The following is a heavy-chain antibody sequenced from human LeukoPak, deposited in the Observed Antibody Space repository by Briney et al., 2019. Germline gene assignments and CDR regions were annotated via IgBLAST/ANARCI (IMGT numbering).Heavy chain of an antibody. J-gene: IGHJ6*03. D-gene: IGHD3-3*01. V-gene: IGHV4-4*07. CDR3: ARGFGVGKNYYYYYMDV. CDR2: XYTSGST. Sequence: XYTSGSTNYNPSLKSRVPMSVDTSKNQFSLKLSSVTAADTAVYYCARGFGVGKNYYYYYMDVWGKGTTVTVSS.